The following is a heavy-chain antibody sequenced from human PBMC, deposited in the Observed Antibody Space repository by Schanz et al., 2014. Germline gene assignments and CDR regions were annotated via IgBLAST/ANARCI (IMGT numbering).Heavy chain of an antibody. CDR3: AIATYYHVSGSYYGNFDS. V-gene: IGHV3-74*01. CDR1: GFTFSSYW. J-gene: IGHJ4*02. D-gene: IGHD3-10*01. Sequence: EVQLVESGGGLVQPGGSLRLCCVASGFTFSSYWMHWVRQAPGKGLVWVSRIQSDGSITTYADSVKGLFAISRDNAKNTLYLQMNSLGAEDTAVYYCAIATYYHVSGSYYGNFDSWGQGTLVTVSS. CDR2: IQSDGSIT.